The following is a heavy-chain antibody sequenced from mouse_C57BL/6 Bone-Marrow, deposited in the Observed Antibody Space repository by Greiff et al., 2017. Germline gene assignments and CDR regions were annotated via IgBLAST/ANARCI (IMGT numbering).Heavy chain of an antibody. D-gene: IGHD2-1*01. CDR1: GYTFTSYW. V-gene: IGHV1-69*01. Sequence: VQLQQPGAELVMPGASVKLSCKASGYTFTSYWMHWVKQRPGQGLEWIGEIDPSDSYTNYNQKFKGKSTLTVDKSSSTAYMQLSSLTSEDSAVYYCAREGNFYFDYWCQGTTLTVSS. J-gene: IGHJ2*01. CDR2: IDPSDSYT. CDR3: AREGNFYFDY.